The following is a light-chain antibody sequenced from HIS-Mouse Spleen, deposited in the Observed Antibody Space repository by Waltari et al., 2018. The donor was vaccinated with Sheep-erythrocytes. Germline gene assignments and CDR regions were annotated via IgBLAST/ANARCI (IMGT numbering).Light chain of an antibody. CDR3: CSYAGSYNHV. V-gene: IGLV2-11*01. CDR1: SSDFGGYNH. J-gene: IGLJ1*01. CDR2: DVS. Sequence: QSALTQPRSVSGSPGQSVTISCTGTSSDFGGYNHVSWYQQYPGKAPKLMIYDVSKRPSGVPDRFSGSKSGNTASLTISGLQAEDEADYYCCSYAGSYNHVFATGTKVTVL.